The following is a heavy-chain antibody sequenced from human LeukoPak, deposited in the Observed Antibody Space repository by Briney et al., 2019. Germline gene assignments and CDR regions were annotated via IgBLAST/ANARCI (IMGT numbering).Heavy chain of an antibody. CDR3: ARVGYCSSTSCYLPKYYYYMDV. CDR2: IYTSGST. D-gene: IGHD2-2*01. Sequence: SETLSLTCTVSGGSISSGSYYWSWIRQPAGKGLEWIGRIYTSGSTNYNPSLKSRFTISVDTSKNPFSLKLSSVTAADTAVYYCARVGYCSSTSCYLPKYYYYMDVWGKGTTVTVSS. CDR1: GGSISSGSYY. J-gene: IGHJ6*03. V-gene: IGHV4-61*02.